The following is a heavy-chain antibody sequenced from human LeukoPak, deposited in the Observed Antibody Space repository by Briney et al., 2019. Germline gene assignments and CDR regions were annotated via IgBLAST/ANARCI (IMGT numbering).Heavy chain of an antibody. CDR2: ISGSGGST. CDR1: GFTFSSYA. CDR3: AKDPHSSGWPFDY. J-gene: IGHJ4*02. D-gene: IGHD6-19*01. Sequence: GGSLRLSCAASGFTFSSYAMSWVRQAPGKGLEWVSAISGSGGSTYYADSVKDRFTISRDNSKNTLYLQMNSLRAEDTAVYYCAKDPHSSGWPFDYWGQGTLVTVSS. V-gene: IGHV3-23*01.